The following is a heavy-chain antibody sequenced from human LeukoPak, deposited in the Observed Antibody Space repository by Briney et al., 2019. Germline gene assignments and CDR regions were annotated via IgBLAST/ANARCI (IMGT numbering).Heavy chain of an antibody. CDR1: GFTFSSYE. D-gene: IGHD2-15*01. CDR3: ARRQGYCSGGSCFSLDY. Sequence: PGGSLRLSCAASGFTFSSYEMNWVRQAPGKGLEWVSSISSSSSYIYYADSVKGRFTISRDNAKNSLYLQMNSLRAEDTAVYYCARRQGYCSGGSCFSLDYWGQGTLVTVSS. V-gene: IGHV3-21*01. J-gene: IGHJ4*02. CDR2: ISSSSSYI.